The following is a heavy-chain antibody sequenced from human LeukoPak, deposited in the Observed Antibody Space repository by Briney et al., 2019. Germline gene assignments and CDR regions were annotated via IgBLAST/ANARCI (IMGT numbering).Heavy chain of an antibody. V-gene: IGHV1-18*01. CDR2: FSAYNGNT. J-gene: IGHJ4*02. D-gene: IGHD6-19*01. Sequence: ASVKVTFKASGYTFTSCGSSWVRQAPGQGLEWMGWFSAYNGNTSYAQKLQGRVTMTTDTSQSPAYMELTRLRSDDTAVYYCARASQQWLVLFDYWGQGTLVTVSS. CDR3: ARASQQWLVLFDY. CDR1: GYTFTSCG.